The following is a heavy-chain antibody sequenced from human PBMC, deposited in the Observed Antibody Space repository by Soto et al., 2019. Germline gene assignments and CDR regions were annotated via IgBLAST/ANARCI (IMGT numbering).Heavy chain of an antibody. Sequence: GESLKISCKGSGYSFTSYWISWVRQMPGKGLEWMGRIDPSDSYTNYSPSFQGHATISADKSISTAYLQWSSLKASDTAMYYCARAHRAVAGTSHYYGMDVWGQGTTVTVSS. V-gene: IGHV5-10-1*01. CDR2: IDPSDSYT. CDR3: ARAHRAVAGTSHYYGMDV. J-gene: IGHJ6*02. D-gene: IGHD6-19*01. CDR1: GYSFTSYW.